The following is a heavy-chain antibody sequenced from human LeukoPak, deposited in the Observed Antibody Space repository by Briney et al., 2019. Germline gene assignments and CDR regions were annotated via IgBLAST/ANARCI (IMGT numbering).Heavy chain of an antibody. CDR1: GFTFSDYY. D-gene: IGHD4-17*01. Sequence: PGGSLRLSCAASGFTFSDYYMSWIRQAPGEGLEWGSAISGSGGSTYYADSVKGRFTISRDNSKNTLYLQMNSLRAEDTAVYYCAKDPSKFTVTTFDYWGQGTLVTVSS. CDR3: AKDPSKFTVTTFDY. V-gene: IGHV3-23*01. J-gene: IGHJ4*02. CDR2: ISGSGGST.